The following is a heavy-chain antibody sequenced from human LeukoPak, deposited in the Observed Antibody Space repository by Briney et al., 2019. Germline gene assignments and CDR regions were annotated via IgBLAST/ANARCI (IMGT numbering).Heavy chain of an antibody. D-gene: IGHD6-19*01. CDR2: ISAYNGNT. CDR3: ARDGLYSSGWFFDY. Sequence: ASVKVSCKASGYTFSNYYMHWVRQAPGQGLEWMGWISAYNGNTNYAQKLQGRVTMTTDTSTSTAYMELRSLRSDDTAVYYCARDGLYSSGWFFDYWGQGTLVTVSS. J-gene: IGHJ4*02. CDR1: GYTFSNYY. V-gene: IGHV1-18*04.